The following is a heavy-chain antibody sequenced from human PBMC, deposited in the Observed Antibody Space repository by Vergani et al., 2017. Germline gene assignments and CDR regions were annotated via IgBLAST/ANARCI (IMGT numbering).Heavy chain of an antibody. D-gene: IGHD6-19*01. V-gene: IGHV4-39*01. Sequence: QLQLQQSGPGLVKPSETLFLTCTVSADSISSGSYYWGWIRQPPGKSLEWIGSIYYSWLTYYNPSLKSRVAISVDTSKNQFSLKVTSVTAADTAVYFCAGPRPGSGWSPGDFDDWGQGILVTVSS. CDR2: IYYSWLT. J-gene: IGHJ4*02. CDR3: AGPRPGSGWSPGDFDD. CDR1: ADSISSGSYY.